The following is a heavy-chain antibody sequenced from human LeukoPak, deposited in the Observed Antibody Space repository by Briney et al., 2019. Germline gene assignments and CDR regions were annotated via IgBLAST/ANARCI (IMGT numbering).Heavy chain of an antibody. Sequence: PGGSLRLSCAASGFTFSSYAMHWVRQAPGKGLEWVAVISYDGSNKYYADSVKGRFTISRDNSKSTLYLQMNSLRAEDTAVYYCARDEGLGGDFDYWGQGTLVTVSS. V-gene: IGHV3-30*04. CDR3: ARDEGLGGDFDY. CDR1: GFTFSSYA. CDR2: ISYDGSNK. J-gene: IGHJ4*02.